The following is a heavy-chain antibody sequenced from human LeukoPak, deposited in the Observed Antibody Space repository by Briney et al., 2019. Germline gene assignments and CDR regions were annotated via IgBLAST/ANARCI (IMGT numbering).Heavy chain of an antibody. CDR1: GFTFSSYW. J-gene: IGHJ4*02. CDR2: IKQDGSEK. Sequence: GGSLRLSCAASGFTFSSYWMSWVRQAPGKGLEWVANIKQDGSEKYYVDSVKGRFTISRDNAKTSLYLQMNSLRAEDTAVYYCARDLSGVTGYTYGRGIDYWGQGTLVTVSS. V-gene: IGHV3-7*01. CDR3: ARDLSGVTGYTYGRGIDY. D-gene: IGHD5-18*01.